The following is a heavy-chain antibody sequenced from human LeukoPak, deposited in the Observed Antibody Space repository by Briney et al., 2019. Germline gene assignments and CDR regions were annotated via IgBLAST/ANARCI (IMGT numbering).Heavy chain of an antibody. CDR1: GFTFSSYA. CDR2: IGGSGGST. J-gene: IGHJ4*02. CDR3: AKSLSLGGIAVAGRAFGD. D-gene: IGHD6-19*01. Sequence: GGSLRLSCAASGFTFSSYAMSWVRQAPGKGLEWVSAIGGSGGSTYYADSVKGRFTISRDNSKNTLYLQMNSLRAEDTAVYYCAKSLSLGGIAVAGRAFGDWGQGTLVTVSS. V-gene: IGHV3-23*01.